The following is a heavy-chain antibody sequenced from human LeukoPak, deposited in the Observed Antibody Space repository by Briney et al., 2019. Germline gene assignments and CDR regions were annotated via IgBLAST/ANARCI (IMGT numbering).Heavy chain of an antibody. D-gene: IGHD5-24*01. CDR2: INPNSGGT. Sequence: ASVKVSCKASGYTFTGYYMHWMRQAPGQGLEWMGWINPNSGGTNYAQKFQGRVTMTRDTSISTAYMELSRLRSDDTAVYYCARGDGYNIRYYFDYWGQGTLVTVSS. CDR3: ARGDGYNIRYYFDY. CDR1: GYTFTGYY. J-gene: IGHJ4*02. V-gene: IGHV1-2*02.